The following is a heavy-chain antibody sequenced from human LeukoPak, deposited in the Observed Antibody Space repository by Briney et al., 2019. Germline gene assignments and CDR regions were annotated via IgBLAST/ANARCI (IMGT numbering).Heavy chain of an antibody. D-gene: IGHD5-18*01. CDR1: GGSISIYY. V-gene: IGHV4-59*01. CDR2: IYYSGST. J-gene: IGHJ6*03. Sequence: NPSETLSLTCTLSGGSISIYYWSWIRQPPGKGLEWIGYIYYSGSTNYNPSLKSRVTISVDTSKNQFSLKLSSVTAADTAVYYCASASVDTAMVTGPYYYYYMDVWGKGTTVTVSS. CDR3: ASASVDTAMVTGPYYYYYMDV.